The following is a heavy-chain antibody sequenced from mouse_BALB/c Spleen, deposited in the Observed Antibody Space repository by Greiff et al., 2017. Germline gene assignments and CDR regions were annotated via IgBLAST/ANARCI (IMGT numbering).Heavy chain of an antibody. CDR3: ARSPYYYGSSYYFDY. CDR1: GYSFTSYY. CDR2: IDPFNGGT. V-gene: IGHV1S135*01. J-gene: IGHJ2*01. D-gene: IGHD1-1*01. Sequence: VQLKESGPELMKPGASVKISCKASGYSFTSYYMHWVKQSHGKSLEWIGYIDPFNGGTSYNQKFKGKATLTVDKSSSTAYMHLSSLTSEDSAVYYCARSPYYYGSSYYFDYWGQGTTLTVSS.